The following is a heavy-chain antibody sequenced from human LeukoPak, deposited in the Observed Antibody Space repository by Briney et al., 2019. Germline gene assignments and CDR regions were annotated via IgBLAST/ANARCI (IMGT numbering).Heavy chain of an antibody. D-gene: IGHD3-10*01. J-gene: IGHJ4*02. CDR2: ISHDGNNK. CDR1: GFTFSVYG. Sequence: GSLRLSCAASGFTFSVYGMHWVRQAPGKGLEWVAVISHDGNNKYYEDSVKGRFSISRDNSKNTLYLQMNSLRAEDTAIYCCAKAEGVSGSLYHGDYWGQGTLVTVSS. CDR3: AKAEGVSGSLYHGDY. V-gene: IGHV3-30*18.